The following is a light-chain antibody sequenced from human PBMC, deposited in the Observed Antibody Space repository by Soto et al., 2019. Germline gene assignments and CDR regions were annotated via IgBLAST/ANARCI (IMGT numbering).Light chain of an antibody. CDR2: YDS. CDR3: QVWDSLVV. CDR1: NIRSKS. J-gene: IGLJ2*01. V-gene: IGLV3-21*04. Sequence: SSELTQPPSVSVAPGKTARITCGGNNIRSKSVHWYQQKPGQAPVLVIYYDSDRPSGIPERFSGSNSGNTATLTISRVEAGDEADYYCQVWDSLVVFGGGTKLTVL.